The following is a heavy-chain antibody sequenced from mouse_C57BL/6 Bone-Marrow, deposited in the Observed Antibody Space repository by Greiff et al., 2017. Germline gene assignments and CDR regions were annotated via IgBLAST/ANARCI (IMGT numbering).Heavy chain of an antibody. J-gene: IGHJ2*01. D-gene: IGHD2-5*01. CDR1: GFTFSSYG. CDR3: ARHKAYYSNYDY. V-gene: IGHV5-6*02. Sequence: EVKLVESGGDLVKPGGSLKLSCAASGFTFSSYGMSWVRQTPDKRLEWVATISSGGSYTYYPDSVKGRFTISRDKAKNTLYLQMSSLKSEDTAMYYCARHKAYYSNYDYWGQGTTLTVSS. CDR2: ISSGGSYT.